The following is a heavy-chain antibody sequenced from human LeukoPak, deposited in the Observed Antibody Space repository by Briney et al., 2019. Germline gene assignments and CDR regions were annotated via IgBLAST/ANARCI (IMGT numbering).Heavy chain of an antibody. J-gene: IGHJ5*02. Sequence: GGSLRLSCVASGFSFSSYSMNWVRQAPGKGLEWVSSISSTSTYIYYTDSVKGRFTISRDNAKNSLYLQMDSLRAEDTAVYYCARDLSAVPTAVNWFGPWGQGTLVTVSS. V-gene: IGHV3-21*06. CDR2: ISSTSTYI. CDR3: ARDLSAVPTAVNWFGP. D-gene: IGHD2-2*01. CDR1: GFSFSSYS.